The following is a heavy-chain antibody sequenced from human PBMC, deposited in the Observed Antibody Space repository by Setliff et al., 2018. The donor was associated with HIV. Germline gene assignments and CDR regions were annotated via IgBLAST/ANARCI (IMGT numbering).Heavy chain of an antibody. CDR2: INPTGGST. D-gene: IGHD5-12*01. J-gene: IGHJ3*02. CDR1: GYSFTNHY. V-gene: IGHV1-46*01. Sequence: APVKVSCKPSGYSFTNHYMHWVRQAPGQGFEWMGVINPTGGSTRNTQKFQGRVAMTRDTSTSTVYMELSSLRSEDTAVYYCASAGAWQRNALAIWGQGTMVTVSS. CDR3: ASAGAWQRNALAI.